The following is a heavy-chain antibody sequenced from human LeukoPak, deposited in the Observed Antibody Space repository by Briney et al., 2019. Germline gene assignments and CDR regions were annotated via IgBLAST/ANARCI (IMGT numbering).Heavy chain of an antibody. V-gene: IGHV1-69*13. CDR3: ARVVTPRYCSTPSCYWKGWFDP. Sequence: SVKVSCKASGYTFTNYYMHWVRQAPGQGLEWMGGIIPIFGTANYAQKFQGRVTITADESTGTAYMELSSLRSEDTAVYYCARVVTPRYCSTPSCYWKGWFDPWGQGTLVTVSS. CDR2: IIPIFGTA. J-gene: IGHJ5*02. CDR1: GYTFTNYY. D-gene: IGHD2-2*01.